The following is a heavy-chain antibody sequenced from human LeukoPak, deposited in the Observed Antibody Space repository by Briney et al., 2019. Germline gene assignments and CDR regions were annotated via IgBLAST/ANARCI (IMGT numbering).Heavy chain of an antibody. Sequence: ASVKVSCKASGYTFANYGFAWVRQAPGQGLEWMGWINTYNGNTKYAQKLQGRVTVTTDTSTSTAYMELKSLTSDDTAVYYCAREPISSGSYYPRSDYWGQGTLVTISS. J-gene: IGHJ4*02. CDR3: AREPISSGSYYPRSDY. D-gene: IGHD3-10*01. CDR1: GYTFANYG. V-gene: IGHV1-18*01. CDR2: INTYNGNT.